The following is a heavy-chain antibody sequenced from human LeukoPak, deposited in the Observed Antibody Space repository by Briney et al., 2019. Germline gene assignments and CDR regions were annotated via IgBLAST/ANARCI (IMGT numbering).Heavy chain of an antibody. D-gene: IGHD3-16*01. CDR2: ISHDGSNK. CDR1: GFTFSSYA. J-gene: IGHJ4*02. CDR3: AKDKAYALTWGGTFDY. Sequence: GRSLRLSCAASGFTFSSYAMHWVRQAPGKGLEWVAFISHDGSNKYYAGSVKGRFTISRDNSKNTLYLQMDSLRAEDTAVYYCAKDKAYALTWGGTFDYWGQGTLVTVSS. V-gene: IGHV3-30*04.